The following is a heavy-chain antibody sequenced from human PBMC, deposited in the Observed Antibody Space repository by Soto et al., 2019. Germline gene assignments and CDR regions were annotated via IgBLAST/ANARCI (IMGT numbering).Heavy chain of an antibody. Sequence: PSQTLSLTCAISGDSVSSNSAAWNWIRLSPSRGLEWLARTYYRSRWYNDYAVSVRSRITVNPDTSKNQFSLQLTSVTPEDTAVYYCARDGPGYCSSTSCYFAFDIWGQGTMVTVSS. V-gene: IGHV6-1*01. D-gene: IGHD2-2*03. CDR1: GDSVSSNSAA. J-gene: IGHJ3*02. CDR2: TYYRSRWYN. CDR3: ARDGPGYCSSTSCYFAFDI.